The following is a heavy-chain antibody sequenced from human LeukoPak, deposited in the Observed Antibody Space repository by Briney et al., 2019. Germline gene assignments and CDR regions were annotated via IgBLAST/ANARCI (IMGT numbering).Heavy chain of an antibody. V-gene: IGHV4-39*01. CDR1: GGSISSTSYY. J-gene: IGHJ5*02. CDR3: ARHGDLLSPFQT. CDR2: INYSGST. Sequence: SETLSLTCTVSGGSISSTSYYWGWIRQPPGKGLEWIGTINYSGSTYYNPSLKSRVTISVDTSKNQISLKLYSVTAADTAMYYCARHGDLLSPFQTWGQGTLVTVSS. D-gene: IGHD2-21*02.